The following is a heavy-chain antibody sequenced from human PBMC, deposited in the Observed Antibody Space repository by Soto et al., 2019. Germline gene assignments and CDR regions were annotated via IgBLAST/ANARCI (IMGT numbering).Heavy chain of an antibody. Sequence: SETLSLTCAVYGGSFSCYYWIWIRQPPGKGLEWIGEINHSGSTNYNPSLKSRVTISVDTSKNQFSLKLSSVTAADTAVYYCARGDRYYYGSGSYWPYWGQGTLVTVSS. CDR2: INHSGST. CDR3: ARGDRYYYGSGSYWPY. CDR1: GGSFSCYY. J-gene: IGHJ4*02. V-gene: IGHV4-34*01. D-gene: IGHD3-10*01.